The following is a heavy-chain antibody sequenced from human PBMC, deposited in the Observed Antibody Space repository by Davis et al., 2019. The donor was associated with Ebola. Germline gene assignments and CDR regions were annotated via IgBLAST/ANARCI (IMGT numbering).Heavy chain of an antibody. D-gene: IGHD2-15*01. Sequence: MPSETLSLTCTVSGGSISSSSYYWGWIRQPPGKGLEWIGSIYYSGSTYYNPSLKSRLTISVDTSKNQFSLRLTSVTAADTAVYYCARGVVVFAPPFDHWGQGTLVTVSS. CDR2: IYYSGST. CDR1: GGSISSSSYY. J-gene: IGHJ4*02. V-gene: IGHV4-39*07. CDR3: ARGVVVFAPPFDH.